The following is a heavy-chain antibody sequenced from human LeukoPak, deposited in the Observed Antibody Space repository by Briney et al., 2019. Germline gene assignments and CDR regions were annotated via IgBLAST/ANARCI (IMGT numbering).Heavy chain of an antibody. CDR3: ARHMTVTYDAFDI. D-gene: IGHD3-22*01. CDR1: GGSFSVYY. J-gene: IGHJ3*02. CDR2: IYYSGST. Sequence: PSETLSLTCAVYGGSFSVYYWTWIRQPPGKGLEWIGYIYYSGSTKYNPSLKSRVTISVDTSERQFSLKLSSVTAADTAAYYCARHMTVTYDAFDIWGQGTMVTVSP. V-gene: IGHV4-59*08.